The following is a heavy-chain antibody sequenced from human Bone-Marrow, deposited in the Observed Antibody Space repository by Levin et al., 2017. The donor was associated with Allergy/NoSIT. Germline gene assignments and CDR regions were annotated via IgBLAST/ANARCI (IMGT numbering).Heavy chain of an antibody. CDR3: ARDNVPTIPYYFDY. D-gene: IGHD5-24*01. V-gene: IGHV3-30*04. Sequence: LSLTCAVSGFTFTDHAMHWVRQAPGKGLEWVALIPYDGNNQYYAESVKGRFIISRDNSKNTLFLQMNSLRPEDTAVYYCARDNVPTIPYYFDYWGQGTLVTVSS. CDR1: GFTFTDHA. J-gene: IGHJ4*02. CDR2: IPYDGNNQ.